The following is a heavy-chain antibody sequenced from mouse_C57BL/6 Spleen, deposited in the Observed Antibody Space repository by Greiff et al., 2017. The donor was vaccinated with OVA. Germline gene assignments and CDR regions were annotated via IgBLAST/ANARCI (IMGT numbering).Heavy chain of an antibody. V-gene: IGHV1-20*01. CDR1: GYSFTGYF. D-gene: IGHD1-1*01. CDR3: ARPYDYYGDWFAY. CDR2: INPYNGDT. Sequence: VQLQQSGPELVKPGDSVKISCKASGYSFTGYFMNWVMQSHGKSLEWIGRINPYNGDTFYNQKFKGKATLTVDKSSSTAHMELRSLTSEDSAVYYCARPYDYYGDWFAYWGQGTLVTVSA. J-gene: IGHJ3*01.